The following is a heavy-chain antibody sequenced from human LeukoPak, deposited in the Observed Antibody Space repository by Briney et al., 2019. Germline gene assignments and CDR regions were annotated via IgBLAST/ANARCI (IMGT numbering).Heavy chain of an antibody. D-gene: IGHD5-18*01. J-gene: IGHJ4*02. Sequence: EASVKVSCKASGYTFTSYDINWVRQATGQGLEWMGWMNPNSGNTGYTQKFQGRVTMTRDTSISTAYMELSSLTSEDTAVYYCARLGIYDGNSYGSFWGQGILVTVSS. CDR1: GYTFTSYD. CDR2: MNPNSGNT. V-gene: IGHV1-8*01. CDR3: ARLGIYDGNSYGSF.